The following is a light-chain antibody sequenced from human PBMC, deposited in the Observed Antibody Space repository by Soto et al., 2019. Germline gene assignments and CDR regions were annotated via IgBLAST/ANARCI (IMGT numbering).Light chain of an antibody. Sequence: LTQPHSVSESPGKTVTISCTRSSGSFASNYVQWYQQRPGSAPTAVIYEDKQRPSGVPDRFSGSIDSSSNSASLTISGLKTEDEADYYCQSYDSNNHVIFGGGTKLTVL. CDR2: EDK. J-gene: IGLJ2*01. CDR3: QSYDSNNHVI. V-gene: IGLV6-57*04. CDR1: SGSFASNY.